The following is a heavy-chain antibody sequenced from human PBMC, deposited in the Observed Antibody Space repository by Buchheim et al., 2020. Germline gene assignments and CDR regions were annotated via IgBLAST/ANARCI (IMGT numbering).Heavy chain of an antibody. Sequence: QVQLVESGGGVVQPGRSLRLSCAASGFTFSSYGMHWVRQAPGKGLEWVAVISYDGSNKYYAASVKGRFTISRDNSKNTLYLKMNSLRAEDTAVYYCASGGTTSSGWYSGYYGMDVWGQGTT. D-gene: IGHD6-19*01. CDR2: ISYDGSNK. CDR1: GFTFSSYG. J-gene: IGHJ6*02. V-gene: IGHV3-30*03. CDR3: ASGGTTSSGWYSGYYGMDV.